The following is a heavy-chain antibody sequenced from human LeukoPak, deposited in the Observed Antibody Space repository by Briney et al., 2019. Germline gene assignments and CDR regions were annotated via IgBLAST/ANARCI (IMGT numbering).Heavy chain of an antibody. V-gene: IGHV3-74*01. D-gene: IGHD2-15*01. CDR3: ARSLGYSSGG. CDR2: ISTDGTTT. J-gene: IGHJ4*02. Sequence: GGSLRLSCTASGFTFSHHWMTWVRQAPGKGLVWVSHISTDGTTTNYADSVKGRFTISRDNAKDTLYLQLNSLRAEDTAIYYCARSLGYSSGGWGQGTLVTASS. CDR1: GFTFSHHW.